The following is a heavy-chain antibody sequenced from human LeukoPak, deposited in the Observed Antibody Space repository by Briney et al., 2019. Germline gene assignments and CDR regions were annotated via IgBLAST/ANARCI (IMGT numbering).Heavy chain of an antibody. CDR2: ISSSGTYI. Sequence: PGGSLRLSCAASGFTFTTYSMNWVRQAPGKGLEWVSAISSSGTYIYYAHSLKGRFTISRDNAKNSLYLQMNSLRAADTAVYYCARGAYSSSWLNFDYWGQGTLVTVSS. CDR3: ARGAYSSSWLNFDY. D-gene: IGHD6-13*01. J-gene: IGHJ4*02. V-gene: IGHV3-21*06. CDR1: GFTFTTYS.